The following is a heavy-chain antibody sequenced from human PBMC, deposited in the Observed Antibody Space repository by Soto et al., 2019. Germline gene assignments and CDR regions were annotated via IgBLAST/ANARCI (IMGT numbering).Heavy chain of an antibody. CDR2: IGTAGDT. CDR3: ARDGFRIAAAGNYYCQIDV. D-gene: IGHD6-13*01. V-gene: IGHV3-13*01. CDR1: GFTFSSYD. Sequence: EVQLVESGGGLVQPGGSLRLSCAASGFTFSSYDMHWVRQATGKGLEWVSAIGTAGDTYYPGSVKGRFTISRENAKNSFYLQMNSLSAGDTAVYYCARDGFRIAAAGNYYCQIDVWGKGTTVTVSS. J-gene: IGHJ6*03.